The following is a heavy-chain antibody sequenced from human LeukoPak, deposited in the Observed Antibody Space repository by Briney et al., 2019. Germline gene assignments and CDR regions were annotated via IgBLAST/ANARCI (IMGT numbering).Heavy chain of an antibody. V-gene: IGHV4-4*07. CDR1: GGPIYSYY. CDR3: ARMKFYDSTGYSPGHYMDV. Sequence: SETLSLTCTVSGGPIYSYYWRWIRQTAGKGLEWIGRLYPGVSTDYNPSLKSRVTMSVDTSKKQFALKLSAVTAADTAVYYCARMKFYDSTGYSPGHYMDVWGKGTTVTVSS. J-gene: IGHJ6*03. D-gene: IGHD3-22*01. CDR2: LYPGVST.